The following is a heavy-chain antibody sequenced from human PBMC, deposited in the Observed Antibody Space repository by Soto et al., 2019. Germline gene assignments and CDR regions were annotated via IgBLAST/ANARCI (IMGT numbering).Heavy chain of an antibody. CDR3: ARHRARNWFDP. CDR2: IYYSGST. J-gene: IGHJ5*02. Sequence: SETLSLTCIASGGSISSSSYYWGWIRQPPGKGLEWIGSIYYSGSTYYNPSLKSRVTISVDTSKNQSSLKLSSVTAAYTAVFYWARHRARNWFDPWGQGTLVTVSS. CDR1: GGSISSSSYY. V-gene: IGHV4-39*01.